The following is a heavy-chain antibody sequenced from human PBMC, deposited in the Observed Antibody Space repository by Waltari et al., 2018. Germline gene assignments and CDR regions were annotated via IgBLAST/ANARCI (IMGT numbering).Heavy chain of an antibody. V-gene: IGHV4-34*01. J-gene: IGHJ6*03. CDR1: GGSFSGYY. D-gene: IGHD1-26*01. CDR2: INHSGST. Sequence: QVQLQQWGAGLLKPSETLSLTCAVYGGSFSGYYWSWIRQPPGKGLEWIGEINHSGSTNYNPSLKSRVTISVDTSKNQFSLKLSSVTAADTAVYYCARGGAGVRVGATPYYYMDVWGKGTTVTVSS. CDR3: ARGGAGVRVGATPYYYMDV.